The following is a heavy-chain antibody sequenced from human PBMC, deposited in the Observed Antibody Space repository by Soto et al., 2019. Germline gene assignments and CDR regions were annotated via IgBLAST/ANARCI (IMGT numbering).Heavy chain of an antibody. D-gene: IGHD6-13*01. CDR2: ISYDGSNK. V-gene: IGHV3-30-3*01. Sequence: VGFLRLSWSASGFTFSNYALHRVRPAPRKGLGWGGVISYDGSNKYYADSVKGRFTISRDNSKNTLYLQMNSLRAEDTAVYYCARDLKVEVLAAAGSLYYYYGMDVWGQGTTVTGSS. J-gene: IGHJ6*02. CDR3: ARDLKVEVLAAAGSLYYYYGMDV. CDR1: GFTFSNYA.